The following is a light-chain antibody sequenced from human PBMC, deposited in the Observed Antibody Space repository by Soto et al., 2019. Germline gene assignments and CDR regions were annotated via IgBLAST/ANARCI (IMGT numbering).Light chain of an antibody. CDR3: QQYGSSPIT. CDR2: GAS. V-gene: IGKV3-20*01. Sequence: EIVLTQSPGTLSLSPGERATLSCRASQSVSSSKLAWHQQKPGQAPRLLIYGASSRATGIPDRFSGSGSGTDFTLTISRLEPEDFAVYYCQQYGSSPITFGQGTRLEMK. J-gene: IGKJ5*01. CDR1: QSVSSSK.